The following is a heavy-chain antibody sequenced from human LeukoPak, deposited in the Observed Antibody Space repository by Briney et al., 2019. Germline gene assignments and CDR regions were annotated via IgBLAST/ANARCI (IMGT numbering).Heavy chain of an antibody. Sequence: SVKVSCKASGGTFSSYAISWVRQAPGQGLEWMGGIIPIFGTANYAQKFQGRVTITTDESTSTAYMELSSLRSEDTAVYYCAVVPRGYYYYYYMDVWGKGTTVTVSS. CDR2: IIPIFGTA. CDR1: GGTFSSYA. CDR3: AVVPRGYYYYYYMDV. J-gene: IGHJ6*03. D-gene: IGHD3-10*01. V-gene: IGHV1-69*05.